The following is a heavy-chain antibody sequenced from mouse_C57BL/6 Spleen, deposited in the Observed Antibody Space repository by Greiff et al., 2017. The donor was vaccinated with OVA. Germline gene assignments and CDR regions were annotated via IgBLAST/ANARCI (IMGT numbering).Heavy chain of an antibody. CDR3: VRGGDYYGSTWYFDV. J-gene: IGHJ1*03. V-gene: IGHV10-3*01. CDR2: IRSKSSNYAT. D-gene: IGHD1-1*01. CDR1: GFTFNTYA. Sequence: EVQLVESGGGLVQPKGSLKLSCAASGFTFNTYAMHWVRQAPGKGLEWVARIRSKSSNYATYYADSVKDRFTISRDDSQSMLYLQMNNLKTEDTAMYYCVRGGDYYGSTWYFDVWGTGTTVTVSS.